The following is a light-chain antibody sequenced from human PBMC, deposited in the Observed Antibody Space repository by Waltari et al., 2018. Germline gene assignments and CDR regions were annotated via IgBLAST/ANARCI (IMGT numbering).Light chain of an antibody. V-gene: IGKV2-28*01. CDR2: LGS. CDR1: QGLLHRNGKNY. Sequence: IVMTQSPLSLPVTPGEPASISCSSNQGLLHRNGKNYLDWYLQKPGQSPQLLIYLGSNRASGVPDRFSGSGSGTDFTLKISRVEAEDVGFYYCMHALETRNTFGPGTKVDIK. CDR3: MHALETRNT. J-gene: IGKJ3*01.